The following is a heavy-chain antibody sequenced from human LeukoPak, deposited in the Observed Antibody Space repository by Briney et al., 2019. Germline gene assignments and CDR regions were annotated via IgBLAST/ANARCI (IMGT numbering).Heavy chain of an antibody. CDR1: GFTFTNYW. CDR3: ARAPITMMSTSGAFDI. V-gene: IGHV3-7*01. Sequence: GGSLRLSCAASGFTFTNYWMTWVRQAPGKGLEWVANIKQDGSEKYYVDSVKGRFTISRDNAKNSLYLQMNSLRAEDTAVYYCARAPITMMSTSGAFDIWGQGTMVTVSS. CDR2: IKQDGSEK. J-gene: IGHJ3*02. D-gene: IGHD3-22*01.